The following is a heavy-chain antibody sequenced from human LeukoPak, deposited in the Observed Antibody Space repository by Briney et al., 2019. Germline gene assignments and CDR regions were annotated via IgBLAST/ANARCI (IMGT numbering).Heavy chain of an antibody. CDR3: ARVGYSGYDDRGSFDY. Sequence: SETLSLTCSVSGGSISSSSHSWGWIRQPPGKGLEWIGSIYYSGSTYYNPSLKSRITISVDTSKNHFSLKLTSVTAADTAVYYCARVGYSGYDDRGSFDYWGQGTLVTVSS. CDR1: GGSISSSSHS. D-gene: IGHD5-12*01. CDR2: IYYSGST. V-gene: IGHV4-39*02. J-gene: IGHJ4*02.